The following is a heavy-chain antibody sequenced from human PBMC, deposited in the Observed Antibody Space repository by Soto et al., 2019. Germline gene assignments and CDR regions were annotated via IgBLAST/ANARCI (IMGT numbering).Heavy chain of an antibody. CDR2: LDYNGFT. D-gene: IGHD3-3*01. CDR1: GGSISSGSYS. CDR3: ARQDAFWSAVSWFGP. J-gene: IGHJ5*02. V-gene: IGHV4-39*01. Sequence: HLHLEESGPGLVKPSETLSLTCTVSGGSISSGSYSWGWIRQPPGTGPGWIGSLDYNGFTYYNPSLKSRITIAVDTFRKQFPLKPTSVSAADTALYYCARQDAFWSAVSWFGPWGKGTLVTVSP.